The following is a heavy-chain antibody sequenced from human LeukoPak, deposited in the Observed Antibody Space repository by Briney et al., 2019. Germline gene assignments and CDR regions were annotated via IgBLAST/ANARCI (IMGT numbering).Heavy chain of an antibody. V-gene: IGHV3-30*18. CDR1: GFTFSSYA. CDR2: ISYDGSNK. D-gene: IGHD1-26*01. CDR3: AKARYGSYYFDY. J-gene: IGHJ4*02. Sequence: QTGGALRLSCAASGFTFSSYAMRWVREAPGKGLGWVGVISYDGSNKYYADSVKGRFNLSRDNSKNTLYLQMNSLRAEDTAVYYCAKARYGSYYFDYWGQGTLVTVSS.